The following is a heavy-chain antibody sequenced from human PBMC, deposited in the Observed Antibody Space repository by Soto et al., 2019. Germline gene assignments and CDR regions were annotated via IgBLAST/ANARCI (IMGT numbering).Heavy chain of an antibody. CDR2: IDPSDSYT. J-gene: IGHJ6*02. Sequence: PGESLKISCKGSGYSFTSYWFSWVRQMPGKGLEGRGRIDPSDSYTNYSPSFQGHVTISADKSISTAYLQWSSLKASDTAMYYCASSPRGYCSSTSCRELGNYYGMDVWGQGTTVTVSS. D-gene: IGHD2-2*01. CDR1: GYSFTSYW. V-gene: IGHV5-10-1*01. CDR3: ASSPRGYCSSTSCRELGNYYGMDV.